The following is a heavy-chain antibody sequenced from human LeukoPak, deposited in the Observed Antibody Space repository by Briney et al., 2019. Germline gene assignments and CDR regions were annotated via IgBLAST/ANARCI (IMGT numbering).Heavy chain of an antibody. CDR3: AGGHDYDILTGAGLAPY. CDR1: GGTFSSYA. J-gene: IGHJ4*02. Sequence: PVKVSCKASGGTFSSYAISWVRQAPGQGLEWMGGIIPIFGTANYAQKFQGRVTITADESTSTAYMELSSLRSEDTAVYYCAGGHDYDILTGAGLAPYWGQGTLVTVSS. V-gene: IGHV1-69*13. CDR2: IIPIFGTA. D-gene: IGHD3-9*01.